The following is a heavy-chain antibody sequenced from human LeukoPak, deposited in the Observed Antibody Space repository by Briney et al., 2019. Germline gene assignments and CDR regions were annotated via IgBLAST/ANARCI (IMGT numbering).Heavy chain of an antibody. Sequence: ASVKVSCKASGYTFTGYYMHWVRQAPGQGLEWIGWINPNSGGTNYAQKFQGRVTMTRDTSISTAYMELSRLRSDDTAVYYCARGEYSSSSDHYYYMDVWGKGTTVTVSS. CDR1: GYTFTGYY. D-gene: IGHD6-6*01. CDR2: INPNSGGT. J-gene: IGHJ6*03. CDR3: ARGEYSSSSDHYYYMDV. V-gene: IGHV1-2*02.